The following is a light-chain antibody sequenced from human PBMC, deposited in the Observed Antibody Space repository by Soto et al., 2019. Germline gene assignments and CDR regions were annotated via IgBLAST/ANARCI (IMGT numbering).Light chain of an antibody. J-gene: IGLJ1*01. CDR2: EVN. V-gene: IGLV2-8*01. CDR3: ASSAGYFYV. CDR1: SSDVGGYNY. Sequence: QAVVTQPPSASVSPGQSVTISCTGTSSDVGGYNYVSWYQHHPGKVPKVMIYEVNKRPAGVPDRFSGSKSGNTASLTVSGLQAEDEADYYCASSAGYFYVFGTGTKVTVL.